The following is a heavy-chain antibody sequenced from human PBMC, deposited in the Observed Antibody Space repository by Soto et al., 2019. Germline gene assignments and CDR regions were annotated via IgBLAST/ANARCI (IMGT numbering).Heavy chain of an antibody. Sequence: QVQLVQSGAEVKKPGASVKVSCKASGYTFTSYGISWVRQAPGQGLEWMGWISAYNGNTNYAQKLQGRVTMTTDTSTRTAYMELRSLRSDDTAVYYCARDTIAYCGGDCYSVEDYWGQGTLVTVSS. CDR3: ARDTIAYCGGDCYSVEDY. J-gene: IGHJ4*02. CDR2: ISAYNGNT. D-gene: IGHD2-21*02. CDR1: GYTFTSYG. V-gene: IGHV1-18*01.